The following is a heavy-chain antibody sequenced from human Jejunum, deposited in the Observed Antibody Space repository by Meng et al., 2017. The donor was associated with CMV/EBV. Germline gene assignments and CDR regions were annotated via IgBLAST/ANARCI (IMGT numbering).Heavy chain of an antibody. CDR1: GYTFTDHN. Sequence: QVHLLQAGAEVKKPGASVNICCQTSGYTFTDHNIGWVRQAPGQGLEWVGWISLGNGQTVYGHKVQGRVTVTTDTSTSTAYMELRSLRSDDTAMYYCARDVWGFDYWGQGTLVTVSS. V-gene: IGHV1-18*04. CDR2: ISLGNGQT. J-gene: IGHJ4*02. CDR3: ARDVWGFDY. D-gene: IGHD7-27*01.